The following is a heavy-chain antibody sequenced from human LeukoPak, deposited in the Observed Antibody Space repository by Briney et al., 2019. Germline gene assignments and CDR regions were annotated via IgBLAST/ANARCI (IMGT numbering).Heavy chain of an antibody. CDR2: INPNSGGT. CDR1: GYTFTDYY. V-gene: IGHV1-2*06. CDR3: AREGSGYLSHDPTGFDY. D-gene: IGHD5-12*01. J-gene: IGHJ4*02. Sequence: GASVKVSCKASGYTFTDYYIHWIGQAPGQGLEGRGRINPNSGGTNYAQKFQGRVTMTRDTSISTAYMELRRLRSDDTAVYYCAREGSGYLSHDPTGFDYWGQGTLVTVSS.